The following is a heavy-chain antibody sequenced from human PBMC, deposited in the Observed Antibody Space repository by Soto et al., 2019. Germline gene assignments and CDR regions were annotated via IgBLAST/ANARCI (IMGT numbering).Heavy chain of an antibody. D-gene: IGHD1-26*01. CDR3: ASDYGILVGASAGGGHFGY. CDR1: GFTFSSYA. J-gene: IGHJ4*02. V-gene: IGHV3-30-3*01. CDR2: ISYDGSNK. Sequence: QVQLVESGGGVVQPGRSLRLSCAASGFTFSSYAMHWVRQAPGKGLEWVAVISYDGSNKYYADSVKGRFTISRDNSKNTLYLQMHSLRAEDTAVYYCASDYGILVGASAGGGHFGYWGQGTLVTVSS.